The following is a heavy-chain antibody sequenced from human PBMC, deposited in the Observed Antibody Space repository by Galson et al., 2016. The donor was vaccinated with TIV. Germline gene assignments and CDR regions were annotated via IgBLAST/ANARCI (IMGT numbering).Heavy chain of an antibody. CDR3: ARDYMVIVPGEGWYYYHGMDV. CDR1: GYTFSHYH. J-gene: IGHJ6*02. V-gene: IGHV1-2*06. CDR2: INPNNGGT. Sequence: SVKVSCKASGYTFSHYHMHWVRQVPGQGLEWMGRINPNNGGTHFAQKFQGRVTMTRDTSISTAYMEMRSLTSDDTAVYYCARDYMVIVPGEGWYYYHGMDVWGQGTTVTVS. D-gene: IGHD5-18*01.